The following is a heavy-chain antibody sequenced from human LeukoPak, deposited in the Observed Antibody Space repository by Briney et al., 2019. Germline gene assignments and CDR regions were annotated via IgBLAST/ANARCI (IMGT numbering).Heavy chain of an antibody. D-gene: IGHD6-19*01. V-gene: IGHV3-66*01. J-gene: IGHJ4*02. CDR1: GFTVNNNH. CDR3: ARDRGDSSGWPIIDY. Sequence: GGSVRLSCAASGFTVNNNHMSWVRQAPGKGLEWVSLIQSGGSTHYADSVKGRFTISRDNSKNTLYLQMNSLRAEDTAVYYCARDRGDSSGWPIIDYWGQGTLVTVSS. CDR2: IQSGGST.